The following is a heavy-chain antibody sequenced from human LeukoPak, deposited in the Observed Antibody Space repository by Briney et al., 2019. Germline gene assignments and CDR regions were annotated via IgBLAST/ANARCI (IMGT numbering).Heavy chain of an antibody. Sequence: GGSLRLSCGASGFAFSTYWMNWVRQAPGKGLEWVSAISGSGGSTYYADSVKGRFTISRDNSKNTLYLRMNSLRAEDTAVYYCAKGGLTMIVVVMRYWGQGTLVTVSS. CDR1: GFAFSTYW. D-gene: IGHD3-22*01. J-gene: IGHJ4*02. CDR3: AKGGLTMIVVVMRY. V-gene: IGHV3-23*01. CDR2: ISGSGGST.